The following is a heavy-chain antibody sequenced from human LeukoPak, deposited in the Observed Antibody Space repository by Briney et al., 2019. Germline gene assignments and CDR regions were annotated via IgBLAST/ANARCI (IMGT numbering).Heavy chain of an antibody. D-gene: IGHD2-2*02. CDR3: ARARLLYNPIDY. V-gene: IGHV1-8*01. CDR2: MNPNSGNT. CDR1: GYTFTSYD. Sequence: ASVKVSCKASGYTFTSYDINWVRQATGQGLEWMGWMNPNSGNTGYAQKFQGRVTMTRNTSISTAYMELSSLRSEDTAVYYCARARLLYNPIDYWGRGTLVTVSS. J-gene: IGHJ4*02.